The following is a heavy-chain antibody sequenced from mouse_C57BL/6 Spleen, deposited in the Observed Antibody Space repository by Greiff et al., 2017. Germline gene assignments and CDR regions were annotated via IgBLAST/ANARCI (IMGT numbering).Heavy chain of an antibody. CDR1: GYAFSSSW. D-gene: IGHD1-1*01. V-gene: IGHV1-82*01. CDR2: IYPGDGDT. CDR3: ARSPYGSSYFFDY. J-gene: IGHJ2*01. Sequence: QVQLQQSGPELVKPGASVKISCKASGYAFSSSWMNWVKQRPGKGLEWIGRIYPGDGDTNYNGKFNGKATLTADKSSSTAYMQLSSLTSEDSAVYFCARSPYGSSYFFDYWGQGTTLTVSS.